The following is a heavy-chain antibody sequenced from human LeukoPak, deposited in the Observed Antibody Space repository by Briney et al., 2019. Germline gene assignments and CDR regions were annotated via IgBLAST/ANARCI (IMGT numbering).Heavy chain of an antibody. J-gene: IGHJ4*02. CDR1: GFTFSSSW. V-gene: IGHV3-74*01. CDR3: ARGYNYRFDY. D-gene: IGHD3-22*01. CDR2: IKTDGSTT. Sequence: GGSLRLSCAVSGFTFSSSWMHWVRQAPGKGLVWVSHIKTDGSTTAYADSVKGRFTISRDNAKNTLYLQMNSLRAEDTGVYYCARGYNYRFDYWGPGTQVIVSS.